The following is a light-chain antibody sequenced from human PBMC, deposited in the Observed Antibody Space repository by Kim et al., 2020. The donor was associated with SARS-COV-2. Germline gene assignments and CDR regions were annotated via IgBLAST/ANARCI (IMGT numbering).Light chain of an antibody. J-gene: IGKJ1*01. CDR2: AAS. Sequence: ASVGDRVTITCRASHGIGRWLTWYQQKPGKAPKLLIYAASSLPSGVPSRFSGSASGTDFTLTISSLQPEDFATYYCQQADSFPRTFGQGTKVDIK. CDR1: HGIGRW. V-gene: IGKV1D-12*01. CDR3: QQADSFPRT.